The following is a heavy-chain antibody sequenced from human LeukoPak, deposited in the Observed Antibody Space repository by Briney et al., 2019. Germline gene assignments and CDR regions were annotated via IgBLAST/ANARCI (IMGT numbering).Heavy chain of an antibody. D-gene: IGHD1-7*01. J-gene: IGHJ3*02. CDR2: IIPIFGTA. CDR1: GGTFSSYA. V-gene: IGHV1-69*05. Sequence: SVKVSCKASGGTFSSYAISWVRQAPGQGLEWMGGIIPIFGTANYAQKLQGRVTITTDESTSTAYMELSSLRSEDTAVYYCARDLGTMTDAFDIWGQGTMVTVSS. CDR3: ARDLGTMTDAFDI.